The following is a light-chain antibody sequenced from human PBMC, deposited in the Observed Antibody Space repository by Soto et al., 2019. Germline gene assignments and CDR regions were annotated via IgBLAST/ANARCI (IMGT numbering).Light chain of an antibody. Sequence: DIVMTQSPLSLPVTPGEPASISCRSSQSLLYSNGYNYLDWYLQKPGQSPQLLIYLGSSRASGVPDRFSGSGPGTDFTLKISRVEAEDVGIYYCMQTLQTRAFGQGTQVEIK. CDR3: MQTLQTRA. CDR2: LGS. V-gene: IGKV2-28*01. J-gene: IGKJ1*01. CDR1: QSLLYSNGYNY.